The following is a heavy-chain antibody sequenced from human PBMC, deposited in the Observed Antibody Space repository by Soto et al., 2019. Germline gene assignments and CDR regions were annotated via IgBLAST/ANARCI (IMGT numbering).Heavy chain of an antibody. V-gene: IGHV3-33*01. Sequence: GGSLRLSCAASGFTFSSYGMHWVRQAPGKGLEWVAVIWYDGSNKYYADPVKGRFTISRDNSKNTLYLQMNSLRAEDTAVYYCASGIAVAGTIFDYWGQGTLVTVSS. CDR1: GFTFSSYG. CDR2: IWYDGSNK. D-gene: IGHD6-19*01. CDR3: ASGIAVAGTIFDY. J-gene: IGHJ4*02.